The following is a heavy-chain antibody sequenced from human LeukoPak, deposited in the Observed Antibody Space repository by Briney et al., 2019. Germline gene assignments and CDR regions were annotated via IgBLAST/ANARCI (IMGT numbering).Heavy chain of an antibody. J-gene: IGHJ4*02. CDR3: ARDLVRGVPFDY. Sequence: SETLCLTCAVSGGSIISSNWWSWVRQPPGKGLEWIGEIYHSGSTNYNPSLKSRVTISVDKSKNQFSLKMSSVTAADTAVYYCARDLVRGVPFDYWGQGTLVTVSS. CDR2: IYHSGST. D-gene: IGHD3-10*01. V-gene: IGHV4-4*02. CDR1: GGSIISSNW.